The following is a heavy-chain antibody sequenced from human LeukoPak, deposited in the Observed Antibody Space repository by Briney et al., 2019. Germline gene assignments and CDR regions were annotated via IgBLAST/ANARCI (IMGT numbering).Heavy chain of an antibody. CDR3: AREGNYGPVDC. J-gene: IGHJ4*02. CDR2: IKQDGSEK. Sequence: GGSLRLSCAASGFTFSAYWMSWVRQAPEKGLEWVANIKQDGSEKYYVDSVEGRFTISRDNAENSLYLQMNSLRAEDTAVYYCAREGNYGPVDCWGQGPLVTVSP. D-gene: IGHD3-10*01. V-gene: IGHV3-7*01. CDR1: GFTFSAYW.